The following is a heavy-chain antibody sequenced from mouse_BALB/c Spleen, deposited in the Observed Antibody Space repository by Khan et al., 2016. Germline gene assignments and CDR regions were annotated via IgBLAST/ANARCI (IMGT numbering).Heavy chain of an antibody. CDR2: TNPYTGEP. V-gene: IGHV9-3-1*01. CDR1: GYTFTNYG. J-gene: IGHJ4*01. D-gene: IGHD1-2*01. CDR3: ARSSYYGYYYAMDY. Sequence: QIQLVQSGPELKKPGETVKISCKASGYTFTNYGMNWVKQTPETGLKWMGWTNPYTGEPTYAAAFKGRFAFSLETSATTAYLQLNSLKNEDTATYSCARSSYYGYYYAMDYWGQGTSVTVSS.